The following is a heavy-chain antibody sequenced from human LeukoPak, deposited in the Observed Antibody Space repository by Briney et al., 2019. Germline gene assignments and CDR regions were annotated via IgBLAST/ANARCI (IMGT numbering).Heavy chain of an antibody. V-gene: IGHV3-7*01. CDR1: GFTFSNYW. Sequence: GGSLRLSCAASGFTFSNYWMSWVRQTPGKGLEWVANIKQDGSEKYYVDSVKGRFTISRDNAKNSLYLQMNSLRAEDTAVYYCARRYFDLWGRGTLVTVSS. J-gene: IGHJ2*01. CDR2: IKQDGSEK. CDR3: ARRYFDL.